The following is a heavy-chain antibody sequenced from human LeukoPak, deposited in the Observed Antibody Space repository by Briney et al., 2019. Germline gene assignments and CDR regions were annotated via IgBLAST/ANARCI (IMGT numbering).Heavy chain of an antibody. V-gene: IGHV4-59*12. CDR2: IYYSGST. J-gene: IGHJ4*02. CDR1: GGSISSYY. Sequence: SETLSLTCTVSGGSISSYYWSWLRQPPGKGLEWIGYIYYSGSTNYNPSLKSRVTISVDTSKNQFSLKLSSVTAADTAVYYCARDQYYYDSSGPPWRVFDYWGQGTLVTVSS. D-gene: IGHD3-22*01. CDR3: ARDQYYYDSSGPPWRVFDY.